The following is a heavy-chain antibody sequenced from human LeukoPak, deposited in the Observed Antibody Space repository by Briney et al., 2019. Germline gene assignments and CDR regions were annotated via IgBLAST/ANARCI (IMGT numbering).Heavy chain of an antibody. CDR3: ARDLSGAGGWFDP. D-gene: IGHD1-26*01. J-gene: IGHJ5*02. CDR2: INQDGSAK. CDR1: GFVFSGYW. V-gene: IGHV3-7*01. Sequence: PGGSLRLSCAASGFVFSGYWMSWVRQAPGKGLEWVANINQDGSAKYYVDSVKGRFTISRDNAKNSLYLQMDSLRAEDTAVYYCARDLSGAGGWFDPWGQGTLVTVSS.